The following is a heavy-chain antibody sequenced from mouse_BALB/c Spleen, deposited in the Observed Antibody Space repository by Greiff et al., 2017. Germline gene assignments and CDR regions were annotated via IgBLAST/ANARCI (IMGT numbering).Heavy chain of an antibody. V-gene: IGHV1-69*02. CDR3: TRGGITTATWFAY. D-gene: IGHD1-2*01. CDR2: IYPSDSYT. Sequence: QVQLKQPGAELVRPGASVKLSCKASGYTFTSYWINWVKQRPGQGLEWIGNIYPSDSYTNYNQKFKDKATLTVDKSSSTAYMQLSSPTSEDSAVYYCTRGGITTATWFAYWGQGTLVTVSA. J-gene: IGHJ3*01. CDR1: GYTFTSYW.